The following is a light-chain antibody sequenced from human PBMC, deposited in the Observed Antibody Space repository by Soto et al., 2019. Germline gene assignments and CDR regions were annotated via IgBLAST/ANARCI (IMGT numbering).Light chain of an antibody. CDR1: QDIRGA. CDR2: DVS. Sequence: GDRVTITCRASQDIRGALAWYQQKPGKAPKILIYDVSTLESGVPSRFSGSSSGTDFTLTISSLQPVDFATYYCQQFNSYPITFAQGTRLEIK. J-gene: IGKJ5*01. V-gene: IGKV1-13*02. CDR3: QQFNSYPIT.